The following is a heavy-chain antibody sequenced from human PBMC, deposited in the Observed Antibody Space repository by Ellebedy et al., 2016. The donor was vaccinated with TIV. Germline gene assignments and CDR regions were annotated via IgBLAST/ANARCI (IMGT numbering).Heavy chain of an antibody. CDR2: IYYSGST. Sequence: SETLSLTXTVSGGSISSSSYYWGWIRQPPGKGLEWIGYIYYSGSTNYNPSLKSRVTISVDTSKNQFSLKLSSVTAADTAVYYCARNSGSYFGSFDDAFDIWGQGTMVTVSS. D-gene: IGHD1-26*01. J-gene: IGHJ3*02. CDR1: GGSISSSSYY. CDR3: ARNSGSYFGSFDDAFDI. V-gene: IGHV4-61*05.